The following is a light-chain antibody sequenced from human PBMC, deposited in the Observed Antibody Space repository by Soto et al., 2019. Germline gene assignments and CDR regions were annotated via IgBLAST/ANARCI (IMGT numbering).Light chain of an antibody. Sequence: QLVLTQSPSASASLGASVKLTCTLSSGHSSYAIAWHQQKPEKGPRYLMKLNSDGSHSKGDGIPDRFSGSSSGAERYLTISGLQSEDEADYYCQTWGTGPWVFGGGTQLTVL. J-gene: IGLJ3*02. CDR3: QTWGTGPWV. CDR2: LNSDGSH. CDR1: SGHSSYA. V-gene: IGLV4-69*01.